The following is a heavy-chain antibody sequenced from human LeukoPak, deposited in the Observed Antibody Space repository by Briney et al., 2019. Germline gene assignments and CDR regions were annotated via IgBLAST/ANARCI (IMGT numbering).Heavy chain of an antibody. J-gene: IGHJ5*02. Sequence: SETLSLTCTVSGGSISSGGYYWSWIRQHPGKGLEWIGYIYYSGSTYYNPSLKSRVTISVDTSKNQFSLKLSSVTAADTAVYYCARQGDDYGLNWFDPWGQGTLVTVSS. V-gene: IGHV4-31*03. CDR3: ARQGDDYGLNWFDP. CDR1: GGSISSGGYY. D-gene: IGHD4-17*01. CDR2: IYYSGST.